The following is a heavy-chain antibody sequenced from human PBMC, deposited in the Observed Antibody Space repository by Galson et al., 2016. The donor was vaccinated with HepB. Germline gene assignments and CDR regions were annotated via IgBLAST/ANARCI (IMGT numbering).Heavy chain of an antibody. D-gene: IGHD4-17*01. CDR2: IWYVGSNK. Sequence: SLRLSCAASRLTFSNYAMPWVRQAPGKGLEWVADIWYVGSNKYYAASVKGRFTISRDNSNNTLYLQMTSLRAEDTAVYFCTKEGDKDYGEYWGQGTLVTVSS. V-gene: IGHV3-33*06. J-gene: IGHJ4*02. CDR3: TKEGDKDYGEY. CDR1: RLTFSNYA.